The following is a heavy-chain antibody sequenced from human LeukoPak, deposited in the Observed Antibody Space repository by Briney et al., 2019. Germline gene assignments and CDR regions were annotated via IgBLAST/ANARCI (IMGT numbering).Heavy chain of an antibody. Sequence: SETLSLTCTVSGGSISSSSYHWGWIRQPPGKGLEWIGSISYSGSTFYNPSLKSRVTISVDTSKNQFSLKLSSVTAGGTAVYYCARRGRPGIAAAGTLGYWGQGTLVTVSS. CDR1: GGSISSSSYH. J-gene: IGHJ4*02. D-gene: IGHD6-13*01. CDR2: ISYSGST. CDR3: ARRGRPGIAAAGTLGY. V-gene: IGHV4-39*01.